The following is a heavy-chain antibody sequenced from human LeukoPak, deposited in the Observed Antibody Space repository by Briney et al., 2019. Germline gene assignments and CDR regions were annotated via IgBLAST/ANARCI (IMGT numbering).Heavy chain of an antibody. J-gene: IGHJ6*02. CDR3: ARPGRSNPLYGMDV. V-gene: IGHV3-33*01. D-gene: IGHD1-14*01. Sequence: GGSLRLSCAASGFTLSTFGNHWVRQAPGKGLEWVAVIWYDGSNKYYADSVKGRFTISRDNSKNTLYLQMNSLRAEDTAVYYCARPGRSNPLYGMDVWGQGTTVTVSS. CDR1: GFTLSTFG. CDR2: IWYDGSNK.